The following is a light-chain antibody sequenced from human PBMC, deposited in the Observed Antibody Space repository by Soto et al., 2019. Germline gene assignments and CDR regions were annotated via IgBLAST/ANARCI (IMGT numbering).Light chain of an antibody. Sequence: EIVLTQSLATLSLSPGERATLSCRASQSVSSYLAWYQRKPGQAPRLLIYDASNRATGIPARFSGSGSGTDFTLTISSLEPEDSAVYYCQQRSNRPLFGQGTRLEI. CDR3: QQRSNRPL. V-gene: IGKV3-11*01. J-gene: IGKJ5*01. CDR2: DAS. CDR1: QSVSSY.